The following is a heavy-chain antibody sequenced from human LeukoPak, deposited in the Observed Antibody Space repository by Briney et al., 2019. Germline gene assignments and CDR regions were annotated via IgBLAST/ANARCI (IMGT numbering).Heavy chain of an antibody. CDR1: GGSISSGDYY. CDR3: ARGGTIFGVVIPSYYYYGMDV. D-gene: IGHD3-3*01. J-gene: IGHJ6*02. Sequence: SQTLSLTCTVSGGSISSGDYYWSWIRQPPGTGLEWIGYIYYSGSTYYNPSLKSRVTISVDTSKNQFSLKLSSVTAADTAVYYCARGGTIFGVVIPSYYYYGMDVWGQGTTVTVSS. V-gene: IGHV4-30-4*01. CDR2: IYYSGST.